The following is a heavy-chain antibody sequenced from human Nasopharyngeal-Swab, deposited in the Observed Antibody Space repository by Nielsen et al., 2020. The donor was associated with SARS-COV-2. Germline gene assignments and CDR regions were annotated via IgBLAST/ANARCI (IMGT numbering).Heavy chain of an antibody. J-gene: IGHJ4*02. V-gene: IGHV3-23*01. CDR3: AKQSWGYSYGYYFDY. CDR2: VSGGSGSTT. Sequence: GESLKISCVVSGFTFSTYTMSWVRQAPGKGLEWVSTVSGGSGSTTKYADSVKGRFTISRDNSKNTLYLQMNSLRAEDTAVYHCAKQSWGYSYGYYFDYWGQGTLVTVSS. D-gene: IGHD5-18*01. CDR1: GFTFSTYT.